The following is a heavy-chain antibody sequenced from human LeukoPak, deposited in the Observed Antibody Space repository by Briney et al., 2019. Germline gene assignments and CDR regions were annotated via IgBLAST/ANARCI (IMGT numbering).Heavy chain of an antibody. D-gene: IGHD2-21*01. CDR2: ILYDGINK. Sequence: GGSLRLSCAASGFTFSRYTMHWVRQAPGKGLEWVACILYDGINKHYADSVKGRFTISRDTSQKTLYLQMNSLHVEDTAVYYCASEPPISDGDTFDIWGQGTMVTVPS. V-gene: IGHV3-30*04. J-gene: IGHJ3*02. CDR1: GFTFSRYT. CDR3: ASEPPISDGDTFDI.